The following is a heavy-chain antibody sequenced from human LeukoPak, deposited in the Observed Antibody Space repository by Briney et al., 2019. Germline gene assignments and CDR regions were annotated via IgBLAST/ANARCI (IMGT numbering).Heavy chain of an antibody. CDR1: GGSLSRVVDS. V-gene: IGHV4-30-2*01. CDR3: ARAYYYDSSGYYVYYFDD. Sequence: SQTLSLTWAVSGGSLSRVVDSWGWIRQPPGTGLEWIGRIYSSVTTYYNPSVKSRVTISVDRSKNQFSLKLSTVTAADTAVYYCARAYYYDSSGYYVYYFDDWGQGTLVTVSS. J-gene: IGHJ4*02. D-gene: IGHD3-22*01. CDR2: IYSSVTT.